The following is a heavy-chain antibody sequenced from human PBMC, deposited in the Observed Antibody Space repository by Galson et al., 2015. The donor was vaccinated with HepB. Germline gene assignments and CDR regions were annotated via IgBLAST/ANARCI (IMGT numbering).Heavy chain of an antibody. CDR1: GFTFRYYA. CDR3: ARAKEGRGYFDY. V-gene: IGHV4-4*02. Sequence: SLRLSCAASGFTFRYYAMSWVRQPPGEGLEWIGEAYHSGGTNYRPSLKSRVTISVDKSKNQFSLKLTSVTAADTAVYYCARAKEGRGYFDYWGQGTLVTVSS. D-gene: IGHD3-10*01. CDR2: AYHSGGT. J-gene: IGHJ4*02.